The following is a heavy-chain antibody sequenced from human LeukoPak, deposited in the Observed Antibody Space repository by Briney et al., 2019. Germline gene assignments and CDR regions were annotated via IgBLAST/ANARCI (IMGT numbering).Heavy chain of an antibody. Sequence: GGSLRLSCAASGFTFSSYWMHWVRQAPGKGLVWVSRINSDGSSTSYADSVKGRFTISRDNAKNTLYLQMNSLRAEDTALYYCAKDSSPNYDILTGRQIDYWGQGTLVTVSS. CDR1: GFTFSSYW. CDR2: INSDGSST. V-gene: IGHV3-74*01. CDR3: AKDSSPNYDILTGRQIDY. J-gene: IGHJ4*02. D-gene: IGHD3-9*01.